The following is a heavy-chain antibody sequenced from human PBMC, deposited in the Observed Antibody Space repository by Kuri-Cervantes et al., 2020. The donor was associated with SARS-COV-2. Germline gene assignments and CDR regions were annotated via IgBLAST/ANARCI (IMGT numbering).Heavy chain of an antibody. J-gene: IGHJ4*02. Sequence: ASLKDSCKASGYTFTGYYMHWVRQAPGQGLEWMVRINPNSGGTNYAQKFQGRVTMTRDTSISTAYMELSRLRSDDTVVYYCARGGKNWNYYFDYWGQGTLVTVSS. CDR2: INPNSGGT. V-gene: IGHV1-2*05. CDR3: ARGGKNWNYYFDY. CDR1: GYTFTGYY. D-gene: IGHD1-1*01.